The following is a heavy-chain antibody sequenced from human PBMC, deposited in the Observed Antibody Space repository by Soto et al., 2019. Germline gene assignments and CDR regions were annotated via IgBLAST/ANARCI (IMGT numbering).Heavy chain of an antibody. CDR1: GFTFSGSA. D-gene: IGHD6-19*01. J-gene: IGHJ4*02. CDR3: TREPTGIAVAGPAGY. V-gene: IGHV3-73*01. CDR2: IRSKADNYAT. Sequence: PGGSLRLSCAASGFTFSGSAMHWVRQASGKGLEWVGRIRSKADNYATAYAASVKGRFTISRDNSVNTLYLQMNSLRPEDTAVYYCTREPTGIAVAGPAGYWGQGTLVTVSS.